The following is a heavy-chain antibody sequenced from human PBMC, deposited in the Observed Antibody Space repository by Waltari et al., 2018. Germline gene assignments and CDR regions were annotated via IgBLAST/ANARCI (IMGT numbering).Heavy chain of an antibody. CDR2: ITGSSDST. Sequence: EVQLVESGGTLVQPGGSLKLSCVASGFTFNGHSMNWVRQAPGKWLEWISDITGSSDSTNYADSVQGRFIVSRDNAQNALYLQMTGLRAEDTAIYYCAADGVGVLPGDAFDIWGQGTMVTVSS. J-gene: IGHJ3*02. CDR1: GFTFNGHS. V-gene: IGHV3-48*04. CDR3: AADGVGVLPGDAFDI. D-gene: IGHD1-26*01.